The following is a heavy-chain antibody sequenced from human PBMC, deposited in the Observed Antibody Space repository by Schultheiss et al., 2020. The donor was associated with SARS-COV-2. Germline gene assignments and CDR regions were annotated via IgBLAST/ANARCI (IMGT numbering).Heavy chain of an antibody. CDR1: GFRFSDYS. D-gene: IGHD6-13*01. Sequence: GGSLRLSCEVSGFRFSDYSMNWVRQATAKGLEWVASVSSSGRYIYYGGSVPGRFTISRDNAKKTLYLQMNSLRAEDTAVYFCARGAVAAAGAMDVWGQGTTVTVSS. J-gene: IGHJ6*02. V-gene: IGHV3-21*01. CDR3: ARGAVAAAGAMDV. CDR2: VSSSGRYI.